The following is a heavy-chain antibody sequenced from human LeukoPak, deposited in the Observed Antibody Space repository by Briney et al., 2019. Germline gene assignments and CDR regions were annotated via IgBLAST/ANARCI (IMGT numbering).Heavy chain of an antibody. CDR2: IYYSGST. Sequence: SETLSLTCTVSGGSISSYYWSWIRQPPGKGLEWIGYIYYSGSTNYNPSLKSRVTISVDTSKNQFSLKLSSVTAADTAVYYCARDRGPGGSYYQRPDYFDYWGQGTLVTVSS. J-gene: IGHJ4*02. CDR1: GGSISSYY. D-gene: IGHD1-26*01. CDR3: ARDRGPGGSYYQRPDYFDY. V-gene: IGHV4-59*12.